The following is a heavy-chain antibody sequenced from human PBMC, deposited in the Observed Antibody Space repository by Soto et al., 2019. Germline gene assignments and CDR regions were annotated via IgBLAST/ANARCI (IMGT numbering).Heavy chain of an antibody. CDR3: ARHPSVLSSTSLEWFDP. CDR1: GYSFTSYW. J-gene: IGHJ5*02. V-gene: IGHV5-10-1*01. D-gene: IGHD2-2*01. CDR2: IDPSDSYT. Sequence: GESLKISCKGSGYSFTSYWISWVRQMPGKGLEWMGRIDPSDSYTNYSPSFQGHVTISADKSISTAYLQWSSLKASDTAMYYYARHPSVLSSTSLEWFDPWGQGTLVTVS.